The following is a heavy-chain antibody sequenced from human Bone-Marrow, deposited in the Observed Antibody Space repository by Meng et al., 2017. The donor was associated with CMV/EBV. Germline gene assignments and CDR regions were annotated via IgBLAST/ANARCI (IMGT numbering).Heavy chain of an antibody. D-gene: IGHD6-13*01. CDR3: ARVGIRDEGDY. Sequence: CTASGGTFSSYAISWVRQAPGQGLEWIGGIIPIFGTANYAQKFQGRVTITTDESTSTAYMELSSLRSEDTAVYYCARVGIRDEGDYWGQGTLVTVSS. CDR2: IIPIFGTA. J-gene: IGHJ4*02. V-gene: IGHV1-69*05. CDR1: GGTFSSYA.